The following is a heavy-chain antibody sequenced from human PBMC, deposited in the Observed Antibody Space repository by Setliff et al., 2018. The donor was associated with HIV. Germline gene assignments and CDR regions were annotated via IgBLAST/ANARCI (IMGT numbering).Heavy chain of an antibody. CDR3: ARDPPTYDSSGYSFDS. CDR1: GDTFGSYA. CDR2: IFPIFGTP. D-gene: IGHD3-22*01. Sequence: GVSVKVSCKASGDTFGSYAISWVRQAPGQGLEWMGAIFPIFGTPNYAQKFQGRVTISADESTSTAYMELSSLTSEDTAVYYCARDPPTYDSSGYSFDSWGQGTLVTVSS. V-gene: IGHV1-69*13. J-gene: IGHJ4*02.